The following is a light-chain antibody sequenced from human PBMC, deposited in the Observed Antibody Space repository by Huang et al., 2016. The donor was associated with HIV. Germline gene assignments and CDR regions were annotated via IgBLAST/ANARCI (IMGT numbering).Light chain of an antibody. CDR1: QSVSSF. Sequence: EIVLTQSPATLSLSPGERANLSCRASQSVSSFLAWYQQKPCQAPRLLIYDASNRATGIPARFSGSGSGTDFTLTISSLEPEYFSVYYCQQRSSWLLTFGGGTKVAIK. CDR2: DAS. V-gene: IGKV3-11*01. J-gene: IGKJ4*01. CDR3: QQRSSWLLT.